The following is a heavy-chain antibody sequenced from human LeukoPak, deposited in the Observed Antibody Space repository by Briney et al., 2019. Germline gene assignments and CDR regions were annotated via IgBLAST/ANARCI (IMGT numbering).Heavy chain of an antibody. V-gene: IGHV3-11*06. CDR3: ARYSWNYFYWCDP. J-gene: IGHJ5*02. Sequence: PGGSLRLSCAASGFTFTDYYMRWIRQAPGKGLDWVSYISSSSSYTTYADSVKGRFTISRDNAKKSLYLQMNSLRAEDTAVYYCARYSWNYFYWCDPWGQGTLVTVSS. CDR2: ISSSSSYT. CDR1: GFTFTDYY. D-gene: IGHD1-7*01.